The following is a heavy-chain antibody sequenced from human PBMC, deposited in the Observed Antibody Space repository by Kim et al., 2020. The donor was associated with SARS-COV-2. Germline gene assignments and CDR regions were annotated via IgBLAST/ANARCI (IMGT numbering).Heavy chain of an antibody. CDR3: ASDPALWFAPTGAFDI. CDR2: IDPSDSYT. J-gene: IGHJ3*02. Sequence: GESLKISCKGSGYSFTSYWISWVRQMPGKGLEWMGRIDPSDSYTNYSPSFQGHVTISANKSISTAYLQWSSLKASDTAMYYCASDPALWFAPTGAFDIWGQGTMVTVSS. CDR1: GYSFTSYW. D-gene: IGHD3-10*01. V-gene: IGHV5-10-1*01.